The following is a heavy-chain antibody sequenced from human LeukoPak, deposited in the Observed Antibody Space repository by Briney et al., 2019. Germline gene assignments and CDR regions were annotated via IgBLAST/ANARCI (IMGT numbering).Heavy chain of an antibody. Sequence: PGRSLRLSCAASGFTFSSYAMHWVRQAPGKGLEWVAVISYDGSNKYYADSVKGRFTISRDNSKNTLYLQMNSLRAEDTAVYYCARREEQLVDGGGVWGQGTLVTVSS. CDR1: GFTFSSYA. CDR2: ISYDGSNK. CDR3: ARREEQLVDGGGV. D-gene: IGHD6-13*01. V-gene: IGHV3-30*04. J-gene: IGHJ4*02.